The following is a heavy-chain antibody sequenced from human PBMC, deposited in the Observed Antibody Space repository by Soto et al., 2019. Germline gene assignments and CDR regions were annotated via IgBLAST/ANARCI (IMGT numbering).Heavy chain of an antibody. Sequence: GGSLRLSCAASGFTFSSYGVSWVRQAPGKGLEWVAVICYDGSNKYYADSVKGRFTISRDNSKNTLYLQMNSLRAEDTAVYYCARTLLWFGDHGPDAFDIWGQGTMVTVSS. V-gene: IGHV3-33*08. D-gene: IGHD3-10*01. CDR1: GFTFSSYG. CDR2: ICYDGSNK. J-gene: IGHJ3*02. CDR3: ARTLLWFGDHGPDAFDI.